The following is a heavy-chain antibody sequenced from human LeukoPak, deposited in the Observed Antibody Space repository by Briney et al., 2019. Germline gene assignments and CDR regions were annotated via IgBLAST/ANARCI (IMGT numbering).Heavy chain of an antibody. V-gene: IGHV1-18*01. CDR2: FGVYNGNR. CDR1: GYTFTSYG. Sequence: ASVKLSFTASGYTFTSYGISWGRQAPGQGLGWMGWFGVYNGNRKYAQNLQGRVTITTDTSTTTAYMELRCLTSHDTPVYYSARDPGPDTLADYYYGMDVWGQATTATVSS. D-gene: IGHD3-9*01. J-gene: IGHJ6*02. CDR3: ARDPGPDTLADYYYGMDV.